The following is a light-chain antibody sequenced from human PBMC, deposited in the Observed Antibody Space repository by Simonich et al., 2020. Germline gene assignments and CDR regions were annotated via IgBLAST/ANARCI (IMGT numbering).Light chain of an antibody. J-gene: IGKJ2*01. CDR3: QQYYSTPPYT. V-gene: IGKV3-15*01. CDR2: GAS. Sequence: EIVMTQSPATLSVSPGERATLSCRASQSVSSNLAWYQQKPGQAPRLLIYGASTRATVIPARFSGSGSGTDFTLTISSLQAEDVAVYYCQQYYSTPPYTFGQGTKLEIK. CDR1: QSVSSN.